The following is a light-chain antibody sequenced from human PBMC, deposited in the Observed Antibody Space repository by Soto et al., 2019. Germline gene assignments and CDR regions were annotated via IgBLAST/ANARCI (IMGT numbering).Light chain of an antibody. CDR2: DVS. V-gene: IGKV3-20*01. CDR1: QSVRSSF. CDR3: QQYENSVMYT. Sequence: EIVLTQSPGTLSLSPGERATLSCRASQSVRSSFFAWYQQKPGQAPRLLIYDVSVRATGIPDRFSGSGSGTVFTLTINRLEPEDFAVYYCQQYENSVMYTFGQGTKLEIK. J-gene: IGKJ2*01.